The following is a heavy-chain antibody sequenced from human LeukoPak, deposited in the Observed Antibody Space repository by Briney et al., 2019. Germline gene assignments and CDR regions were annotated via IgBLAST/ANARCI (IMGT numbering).Heavy chain of an antibody. Sequence: GGSLRLSCAASGFTFSDYYMSWIRQAPGKGLEWVSYISSSGSTIYYADSVKGRFTISRENAKNSLYLQTNSLRAEDTAVYYCARWGNGHPSLYYYYGMDVWGQGTTVTVSS. D-gene: IGHD2-8*01. CDR3: ARWGNGHPSLYYYYGMDV. J-gene: IGHJ6*02. CDR1: GFTFSDYY. V-gene: IGHV3-11*01. CDR2: ISSSGSTI.